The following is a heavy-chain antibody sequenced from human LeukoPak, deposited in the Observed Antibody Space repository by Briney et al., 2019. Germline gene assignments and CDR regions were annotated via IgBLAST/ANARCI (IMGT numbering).Heavy chain of an antibody. CDR1: GFTFSSYS. D-gene: IGHD4-17*01. CDR3: AKAPNDYGDFSDYYYYMDV. V-gene: IGHV3-48*04. J-gene: IGHJ6*03. Sequence: GGSLRLSCAASGFTFSSYSMNWVRQAPGKGLEWVSYISSSSSTIYYADSVKGRFTISRDNAKNSMYLQMNSLRAEDTAVYYCAKAPNDYGDFSDYYYYMDVWGKGTTVTVSS. CDR2: ISSSSSTI.